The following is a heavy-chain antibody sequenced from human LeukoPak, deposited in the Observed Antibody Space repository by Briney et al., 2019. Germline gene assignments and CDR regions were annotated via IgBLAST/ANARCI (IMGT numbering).Heavy chain of an antibody. Sequence: ASVKVSCKASGYTFTGYYMHGVRQAPGQGRAWMGWINPNSGGTNYVQRFQGRVTMTRDTSISTAYRELSRLRSDDTAVYYCAKGEYYDRSAYCFDWGQGTLVTVSS. V-gene: IGHV1-2*02. J-gene: IGHJ4*02. CDR2: INPNSGGT. CDR3: AKGEYYDRSAYCFD. D-gene: IGHD3-22*01. CDR1: GYTFTGYY.